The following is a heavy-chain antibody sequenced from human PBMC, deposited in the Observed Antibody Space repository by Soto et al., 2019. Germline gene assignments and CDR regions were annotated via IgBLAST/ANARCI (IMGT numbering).Heavy chain of an antibody. V-gene: IGHV3-23*01. CDR1: GFTFSSYA. D-gene: IGHD6-19*01. CDR3: AKDDRGSSGPMGY. Sequence: EVQLLESGGGLVQPGGSLRLSCAASGFTFSSYAMSWVRQAPGKGREWVSAMSGSGGSTYYADSVKGRFTISRDNSKNTLYLQMNSLRAEDTAAYYCAKDDRGSSGPMGYWGQGTLVTVSS. J-gene: IGHJ4*02. CDR2: MSGSGGST.